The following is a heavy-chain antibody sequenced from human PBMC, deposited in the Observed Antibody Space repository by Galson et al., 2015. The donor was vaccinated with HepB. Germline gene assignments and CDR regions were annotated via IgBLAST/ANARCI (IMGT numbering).Heavy chain of an antibody. D-gene: IGHD3-9*01. J-gene: IGHJ3*02. Sequence: SLRLSCAASGFTFRNYAMHWVRRAPGKGLEWVAVTSYDGNNKYYADSVKGRFTISRHNSKNTLYLQMNSLRAEDTAVYYCARDGWTGYDILTGTLAFDIWGQGTMVTVSS. CDR1: GFTFRNYA. CDR3: ARDGWTGYDILTGTLAFDI. CDR2: TSYDGNNK. V-gene: IGHV3-30-3*01.